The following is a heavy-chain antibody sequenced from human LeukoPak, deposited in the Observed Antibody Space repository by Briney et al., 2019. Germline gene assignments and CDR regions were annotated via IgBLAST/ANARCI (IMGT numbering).Heavy chain of an antibody. J-gene: IGHJ5*02. CDR2: MNPNSGNT. CDR1: GYTFTSYD. Sequence: ASVKVSCKASGYTFTSYDINWVRQATGQGLEWMGWMNPNSGNTGYAQKFQGRVTITRNTSISTAYMELSSLRSEDTAVCYCARRRGRFWFDPWGQGTLVTVSS. CDR3: ARRRGRFWFDP. V-gene: IGHV1-8*03.